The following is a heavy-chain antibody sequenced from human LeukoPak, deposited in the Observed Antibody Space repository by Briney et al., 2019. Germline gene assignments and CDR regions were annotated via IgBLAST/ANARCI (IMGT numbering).Heavy chain of an antibody. D-gene: IGHD5-24*01. Sequence: SETLSLTCTVSGGSISSYYWSWIRQPPGKGLEWIGYIYYSGSTNYNPSLKSRVTISVDTSKNQFSLKLSSVTAADTAVYYCARLRWLQLIDYSGQGTLVTVSS. CDR2: IYYSGST. CDR3: ARLRWLQLIDY. J-gene: IGHJ4*02. CDR1: GGSISSYY. V-gene: IGHV4-59*01.